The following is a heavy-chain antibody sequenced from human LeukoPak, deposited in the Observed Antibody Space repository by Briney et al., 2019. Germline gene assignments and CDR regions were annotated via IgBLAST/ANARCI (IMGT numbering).Heavy chain of an antibody. Sequence: ASVKVSCKASGYTFTGYYMHWVRQAPGQGLEWMGWINPNSGGTNYAQKFQGRVTMTRDTSISTAYMELSRLRSDDTAVYYCARAPYYDFWSGYYPPSYYFDYWGQGTLVTVSS. V-gene: IGHV1-2*02. CDR1: GYTFTGYY. J-gene: IGHJ4*02. CDR3: ARAPYYDFWSGYYPPSYYFDY. CDR2: INPNSGGT. D-gene: IGHD3-3*01.